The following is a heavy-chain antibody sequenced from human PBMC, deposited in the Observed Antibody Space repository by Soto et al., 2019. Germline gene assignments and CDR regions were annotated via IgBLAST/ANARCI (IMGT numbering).Heavy chain of an antibody. V-gene: IGHV1-18*01. CDR2: ISPYTGNT. Sequence: ASGKVSFKASWYSFVNYCIASVRQAPGQRLEWMGWISPYTGNTHSATKIQGRLTMTTDTSTSTAYMDLGSLTSDDTAVYYCVMVDNYVTPTPQDVWGQGTTVTVSS. CDR1: WYSFVNYC. J-gene: IGHJ6*02. D-gene: IGHD3-16*01. CDR3: VMVDNYVTPTPQDV.